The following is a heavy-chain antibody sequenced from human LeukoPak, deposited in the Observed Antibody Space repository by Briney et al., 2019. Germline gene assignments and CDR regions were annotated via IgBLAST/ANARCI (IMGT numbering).Heavy chain of an antibody. CDR1: GGSISSCGYY. CDR3: AREAPMADPYYFDY. J-gene: IGHJ4*02. CDR2: IYYSGST. D-gene: IGHD5-24*01. Sequence: PSQTLSLTCTVSGGSISSCGYYWSWIRQHPGKGLEWIGYIYYSGSTYYNPSLKSRVTISVDTSKNQFSLKLSSVTAADTAVYYCAREAPMADPYYFDYWGQGTLVTVSS. V-gene: IGHV4-31*03.